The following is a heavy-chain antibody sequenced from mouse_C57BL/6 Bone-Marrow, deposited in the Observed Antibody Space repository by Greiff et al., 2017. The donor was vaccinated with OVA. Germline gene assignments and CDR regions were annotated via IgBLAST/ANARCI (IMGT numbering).Heavy chain of an antibody. V-gene: IGHV3-6*01. Sequence: EVQLQQSGPGLVKPSQSLSLTCSVTGYSITSGYYWNWIRQFPGNKLEWMGYISYDGSNNYNPSLKNRISITRDTSKNQFFLKLNSVTTEDTATYYCARVLPDYFDYWGQGTTLTVSS. CDR2: ISYDGSN. CDR1: GYSITSGYY. J-gene: IGHJ2*01. D-gene: IGHD5-1*01. CDR3: ARVLPDYFDY.